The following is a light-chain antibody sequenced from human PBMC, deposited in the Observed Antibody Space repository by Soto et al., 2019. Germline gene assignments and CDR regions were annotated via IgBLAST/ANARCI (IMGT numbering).Light chain of an antibody. Sequence: QSVLTQPPSASGSPGQSVTISCTGTSSDVGGYNFVSWYQQHPGKAPKLMIYEVSKRPSGVPDRFSGSKSGNTASLTVSGLQAEDEADYYCSSYAGSNMGVFGTGTKVTRP. CDR3: SSYAGSNMGV. J-gene: IGLJ1*01. V-gene: IGLV2-8*01. CDR2: EVS. CDR1: SSDVGGYNF.